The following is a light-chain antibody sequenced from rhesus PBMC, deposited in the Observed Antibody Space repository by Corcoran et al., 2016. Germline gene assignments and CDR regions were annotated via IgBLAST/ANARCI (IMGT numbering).Light chain of an antibody. CDR3: LRYNNRRT. V-gene: IGKV3-24*04. J-gene: IGKJ1*01. CDR1: QSVGTN. CDR2: DAA. Sequence: ETVVTQSPATLSLSPGERATLSCRASQSVGTNLAWYHQKPGQAPKILIYDAASRATGIPDRFSGSGSETKVTLTISSMEAENVGFYHCLRYNNRRTFGQGTKVEIK.